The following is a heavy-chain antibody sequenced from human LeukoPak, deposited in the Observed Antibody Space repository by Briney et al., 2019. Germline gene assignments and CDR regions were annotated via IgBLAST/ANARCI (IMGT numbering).Heavy chain of an antibody. CDR2: ISYDGSNK. Sequence: GGSLRLSCAASGFTFSNYGMHWVRQAPGKGLEWVAVISYDGSNKYYADSVKGRFTISRDNSKNTLYLQMNSLRAEDTAVYYCARVFDDDAFDIWGQGTMVTVSS. D-gene: IGHD3-16*01. CDR3: ARVFDDDAFDI. J-gene: IGHJ3*02. V-gene: IGHV3-30*03. CDR1: GFTFSNYG.